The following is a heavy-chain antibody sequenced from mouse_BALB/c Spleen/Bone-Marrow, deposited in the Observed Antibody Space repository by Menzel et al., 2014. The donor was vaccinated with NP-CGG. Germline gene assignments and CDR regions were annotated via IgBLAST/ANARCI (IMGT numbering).Heavy chain of an antibody. D-gene: IGHD1-1*01. CDR3: ARDENYDIYWYFDV. CDR2: IRNKANGYTA. Sequence: EVQLVESGGGLVQPGGSLRLSCATSGFTFTDYYMSWVRQTPGKALEWLGFIRNKANGYTADYSVSVKGRFTISRDNSQNIIYLQMNTLRAEDSATYYCARDENYDIYWYFDVWGAGTTVTVSS. J-gene: IGHJ1*01. V-gene: IGHV7-3*02. CDR1: GFTFTDYY.